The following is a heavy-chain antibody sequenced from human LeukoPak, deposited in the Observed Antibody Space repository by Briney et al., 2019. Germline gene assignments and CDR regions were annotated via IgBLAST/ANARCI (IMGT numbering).Heavy chain of an antibody. Sequence: GGSLRLSCAASGFTFSSYGMHWVRQAPGKGLEWVAVISYDGSNKYYADSVKGRFTISRDNSKNTLYLQMNSLRAEDTAVYYCARDLEYSSSDGFDYWGQGTLVTVSS. D-gene: IGHD6-6*01. V-gene: IGHV3-30*19. CDR2: ISYDGSNK. CDR3: ARDLEYSSSDGFDY. J-gene: IGHJ4*02. CDR1: GFTFSSYG.